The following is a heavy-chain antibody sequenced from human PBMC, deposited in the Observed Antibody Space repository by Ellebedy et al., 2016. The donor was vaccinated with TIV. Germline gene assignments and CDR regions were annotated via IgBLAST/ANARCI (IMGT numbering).Heavy chain of an antibody. D-gene: IGHD1-7*01. CDR2: IKQDGSEK. CDR1: GFTFSSYA. V-gene: IGHV3-7*03. J-gene: IGHJ2*01. CDR3: ARSGSTSWYFDL. Sequence: GESLKISCAASGFTFSSYAMSWVRQAPGKGLEWVANIKQDGSEKYYVGSVEGRFIISRDNANNSLSLRINNPRAEDTAVYYCARSGSTSWYFDLWGRGTLVTVSS.